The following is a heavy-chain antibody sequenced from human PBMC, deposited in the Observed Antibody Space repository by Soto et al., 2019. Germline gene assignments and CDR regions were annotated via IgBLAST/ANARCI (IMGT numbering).Heavy chain of an antibody. CDR1: GFTFSSYD. V-gene: IGHV3-13*04. CDR2: IGTAGDT. CDR3: ARGSEAAGFDY. D-gene: IGHD6-13*01. Sequence: GGSLRLSCAASGFTFSSYDMHWVRQATGKGLEWVSAIGTAGDTYYPGSVKGRFTISRENAKNSLYLQMNSLRAGDTAVYYCARGSEAAGFDYWGQGTLVTSPQ. J-gene: IGHJ4*02.